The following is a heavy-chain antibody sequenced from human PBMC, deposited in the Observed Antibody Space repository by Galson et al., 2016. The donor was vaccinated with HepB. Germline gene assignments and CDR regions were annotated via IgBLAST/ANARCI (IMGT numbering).Heavy chain of an antibody. Sequence: SVKVSCKASGYPFTTYVLHWVRQAPGQRLEWMGWLNVGNGYTQYSQKFQDRVTFTRDTSASTAYMELSGLRSEDTAVYYCARVRMAVAIDGVLGYWGQGTLVTVSS. CDR3: ARVRMAVAIDGVLGY. J-gene: IGHJ4*02. CDR2: LNVGNGYT. V-gene: IGHV1-3*01. D-gene: IGHD6-19*01. CDR1: GYPFTTYV.